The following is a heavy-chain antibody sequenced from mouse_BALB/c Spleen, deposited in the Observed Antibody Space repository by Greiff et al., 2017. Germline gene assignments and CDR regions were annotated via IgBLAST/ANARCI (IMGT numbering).Heavy chain of an antibody. CDR2: ISSGGSYT. Sequence: DVKLVESGGDLVKPGGSLKLSCAASGFTFSSYGMSWVRQTPDKRLEWVATISSGGSYTYYPDSVKGRFTISRDNAKNTLYLQMSSLKSEDTAMYYCASPIYYDYDGFAYWGQGTLVTVSA. D-gene: IGHD2-4*01. CDR1: GFTFSSYG. J-gene: IGHJ3*01. V-gene: IGHV5-6*02. CDR3: ASPIYYDYDGFAY.